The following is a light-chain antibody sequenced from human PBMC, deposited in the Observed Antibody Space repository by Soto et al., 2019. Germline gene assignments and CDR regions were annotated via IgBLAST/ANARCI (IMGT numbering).Light chain of an antibody. CDR3: QQRSNWPT. Sequence: EIVLTQSPATLSLSPGERATLSCSASQSISFYLTWYQHKPGQAPRLLIYDSSNRATGIPARFSGSGYGTAFTLTLSSLEPEDFAGYYWQQRSNWPTFGQGTRLEIK. V-gene: IGKV3-11*01. CDR1: QSISFY. J-gene: IGKJ5*01. CDR2: DSS.